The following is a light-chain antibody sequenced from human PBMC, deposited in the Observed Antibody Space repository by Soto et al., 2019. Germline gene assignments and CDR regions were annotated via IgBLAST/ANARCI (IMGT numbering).Light chain of an antibody. V-gene: IGKV3-20*01. CDR2: GSS. CDR1: QHFGGMF. CDR3: QQYGGSLIT. J-gene: IGKJ4*01. Sequence: DIVLTQSPGTLSLSPGERATLSCRASQHFGGMFVAWYQQKLGQAPRLLIYGSSSRATGIPDRFSGSGSGTDFTLTISILEHEDFEMDYCQQYGGSLITFGGGTRVEIK.